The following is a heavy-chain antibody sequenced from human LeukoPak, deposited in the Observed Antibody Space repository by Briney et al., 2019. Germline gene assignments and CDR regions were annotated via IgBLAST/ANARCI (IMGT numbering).Heavy chain of an antibody. Sequence: GASVKVSCKASGGTFSSYAISWVRQAPGQGLEWMGRIIPILGIANYAQKFQGRVTITADKSTSTAYMELSSLRSEDTAVYYCARSIAARQGRYFDYWGQGTLVTVSS. CDR1: GGTFSSYA. J-gene: IGHJ4*02. V-gene: IGHV1-69*04. CDR2: IIPILGIA. CDR3: ARSIAARQGRYFDY. D-gene: IGHD6-6*01.